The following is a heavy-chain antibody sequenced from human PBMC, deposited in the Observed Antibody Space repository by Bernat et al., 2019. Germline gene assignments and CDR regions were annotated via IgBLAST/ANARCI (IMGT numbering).Heavy chain of an antibody. CDR3: ARAVRCRGGSCYYVFDY. J-gene: IGHJ4*02. CDR1: GFTFSSYW. CDR2: INSDGSST. V-gene: IGHV3-74*01. D-gene: IGHD2-15*01. Sequence: EVQLVESGGGLVQPGGSLRLSCAASGFTFSSYWMHWVRQAPGKGLVWVSRINSDGSSTSYAVSEKGRFTISRNNAKNTLYMQMNSLRAEDTAVYYCARAVRCRGGSCYYVFDYWGQGTLVTVSS.